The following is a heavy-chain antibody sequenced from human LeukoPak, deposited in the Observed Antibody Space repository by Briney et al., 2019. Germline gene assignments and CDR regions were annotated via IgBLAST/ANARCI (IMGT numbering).Heavy chain of an antibody. J-gene: IGHJ3*02. CDR2: INHRGGT. V-gene: IGHV4-34*01. CDR3: ASGVGEFFPDAFNI. D-gene: IGHD3-10*01. CDR1: GGSFSDYS. Sequence: SETLSLTCAVFGGSFSDYSWTWIRQTPGKGLEWIGEINHRGGTNYNPSLKSRLTISVDTSKNQFSLSLTSVTAADTAVYYCASGVGEFFPDAFNIWGQGTMVGVFS.